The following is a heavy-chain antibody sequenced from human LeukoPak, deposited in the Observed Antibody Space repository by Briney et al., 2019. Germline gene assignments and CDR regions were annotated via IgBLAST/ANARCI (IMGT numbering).Heavy chain of an antibody. D-gene: IGHD3-9*01. CDR3: ARVGVLRYFDWLSYNYFDY. V-gene: IGHV3-30*02. CDR2: IRYDGSKK. Sequence: PGGSLRLSCAASGFTFSSYGMRWVRQAPGKGLEWVAYIRYDGSKKYYADSVKGRFTISRDNSKNTLYLQMNSLRTEDTAVYYCARVGVLRYFDWLSYNYFDYWGQGTLLTASS. CDR1: GFTFSSYG. J-gene: IGHJ4*01.